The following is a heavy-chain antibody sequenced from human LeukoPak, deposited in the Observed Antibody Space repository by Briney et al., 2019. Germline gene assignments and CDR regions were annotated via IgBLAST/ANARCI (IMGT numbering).Heavy chain of an antibody. V-gene: IGHV1-69*04. CDR2: IIPILGIA. CDR3: AYTPGGGYGHYYGMDV. J-gene: IGHJ6*02. CDR1: GGTFSSYA. D-gene: IGHD1-26*01. Sequence: ASVKVSCKASGGTFSSYAISWVRHAPGQGLEWMGRIIPILGIANYAQKFQGRVTITADKSTSTAYMELSSLRSEDTAVYYCAYTPGGGYGHYYGMDVWGQGTTVTVSS.